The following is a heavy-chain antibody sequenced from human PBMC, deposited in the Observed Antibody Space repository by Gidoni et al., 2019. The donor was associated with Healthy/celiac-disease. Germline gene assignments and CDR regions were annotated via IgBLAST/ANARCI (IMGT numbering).Heavy chain of an antibody. J-gene: IGHJ5*02. D-gene: IGHD3-9*01. CDR2: INHSGST. CDR1: GGSFSGYY. V-gene: IGHV4-34*01. CDR3: ARGYRLVTPFDP. Sequence: QVQLQQWGAGLLKPSETLSLTCAGYGGSFSGYYWSWNRQPPGKGLEWIVEINHSGSTNYNPSLKSRVTISVDTSKNQFSLKLSSVTAADTAVYYCARGYRLVTPFDPWGQGTLVTVSS.